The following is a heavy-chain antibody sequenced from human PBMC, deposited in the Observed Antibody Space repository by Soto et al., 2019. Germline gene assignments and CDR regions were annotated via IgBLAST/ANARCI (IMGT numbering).Heavy chain of an antibody. CDR3: SGSGDYGFWSGLRWFDP. D-gene: IGHD3-3*01. J-gene: IGHJ5*02. Sequence: EVQLVESGGGLVQPGGSLRLSCAASGFTVSSNYMSWVRQAPGKGLAGVSVIYSGSRTYYAESVQGRFTISRDNSKNTLYLEMNSLRAEDTAVYYCSGSGDYGFWSGLRWFDPWGLGRLVTVSS. CDR1: GFTVSSNY. V-gene: IGHV3-66*01. CDR2: IYSGSRT.